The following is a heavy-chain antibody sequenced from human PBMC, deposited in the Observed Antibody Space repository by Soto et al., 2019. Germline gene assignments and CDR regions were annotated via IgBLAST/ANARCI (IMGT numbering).Heavy chain of an antibody. CDR3: AKDRPGSRSSSVPYFDY. J-gene: IGHJ4*02. D-gene: IGHD6-13*01. CDR2: IRGSGGST. V-gene: IGHV3-23*01. Sequence: GKGLEWVSAIRGSGGSTYYADSVKGRFTISRDNSKNTLYLQMNSLRAEDTAVYYCAKDRPGSRSSSVPYFDYWGQGTLVPVSA.